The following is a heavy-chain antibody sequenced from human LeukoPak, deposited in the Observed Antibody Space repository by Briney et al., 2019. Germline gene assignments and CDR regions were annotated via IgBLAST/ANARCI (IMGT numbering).Heavy chain of an antibody. J-gene: IGHJ5*02. V-gene: IGHV3-23*01. CDR2: ISDSGDQT. Sequence: PGGSLRLSCAASGFTFNRHAMNWVRQAPGKGLEWVSTISDSGDQTYSADPVKGRFTISRNDSNNTLYLQMNSLRAEDTAVYYCARLKYTSSYYTWFDPWGQGTLVTVSS. CDR1: GFTFNRHA. CDR3: ARLKYTSSYYTWFDP. D-gene: IGHD6-13*01.